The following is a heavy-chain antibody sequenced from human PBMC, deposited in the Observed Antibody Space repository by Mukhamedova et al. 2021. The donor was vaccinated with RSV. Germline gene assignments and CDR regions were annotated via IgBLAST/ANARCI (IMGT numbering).Heavy chain of an antibody. CDR2: ISTTSAYT. CDR3: ARGIQLPKY. Sequence: GLEWISDISTTSAYTDYADSVKGQFTISRDNAKNSLYLQMNSLRAEDTAVYYCARGIQLPKYWGQGTLVTVSS. D-gene: IGHD5-18*01. V-gene: IGHV3-11*06. J-gene: IGHJ4*02.